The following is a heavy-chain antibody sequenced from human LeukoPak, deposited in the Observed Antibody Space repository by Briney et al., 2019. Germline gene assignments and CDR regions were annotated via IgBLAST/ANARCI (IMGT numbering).Heavy chain of an antibody. CDR1: GFTFSSYS. CDR2: ISSSSSTI. J-gene: IGHJ6*02. Sequence: GGSLRLSCAASGFTFSSYSMNWVRQAPGKGLEWVSYISSSSSTIYYADSVKGRFTISRDNAKNSLYLQMNSLRDEDTAEYYCASGEGRAYYYGMDVWGQGTTVTVSS. CDR3: ASGEGRAYYYGMDV. V-gene: IGHV3-48*02.